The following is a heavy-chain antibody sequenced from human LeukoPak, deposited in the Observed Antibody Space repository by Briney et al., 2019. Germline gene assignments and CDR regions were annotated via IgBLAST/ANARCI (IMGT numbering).Heavy chain of an antibody. CDR1: GGSISSYY. CDR2: IYTSGST. D-gene: IGHD1-26*01. Sequence: SETLSLTCTVSGGSISSYYWSWIRQPAGKGLEWIGRIYTSGSTNYNPSPKSRVTMSVDTSKNQFSLKLSSVTAADTAVYYCARDWVGAGIGYYYYYYMDVWGKGTTVTISS. J-gene: IGHJ6*03. CDR3: ARDWVGAGIGYYYYYYMDV. V-gene: IGHV4-4*07.